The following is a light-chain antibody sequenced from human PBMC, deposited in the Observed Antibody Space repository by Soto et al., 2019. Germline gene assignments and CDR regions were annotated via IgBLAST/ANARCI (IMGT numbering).Light chain of an antibody. CDR2: GAS. J-gene: IGKJ4*01. V-gene: IGKV3-20*01. CDR1: QSISSNY. CDR3: QQYGSSPLT. Sequence: EIVLTHSPDPLSLSPGERATLSCRPSQSISSNYLAWYQQKPGQTARLLIYGASSRATGIPDSFSGSGSGTDFTLTISRLEPEDFAVYYCQQYGSSPLTFGGGTKVDIK.